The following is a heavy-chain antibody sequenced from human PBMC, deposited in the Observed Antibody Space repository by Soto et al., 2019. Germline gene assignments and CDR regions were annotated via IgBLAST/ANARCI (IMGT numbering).Heavy chain of an antibody. CDR3: ASSNISATGFYYYGNDV. Sequence: SETLSLTCTVSGGSISSYYWSWIRQPPGKGLEWIGYIYYSGSTNYNPSLKSRVTISVDTSKNQFSLKLSSVTAADTAVYYCASSNISATGFYYYGNDVWGRGTTVTVSS. CDR2: IYYSGST. V-gene: IGHV4-59*01. CDR1: GGSISSYY. J-gene: IGHJ6*02. D-gene: IGHD6-13*01.